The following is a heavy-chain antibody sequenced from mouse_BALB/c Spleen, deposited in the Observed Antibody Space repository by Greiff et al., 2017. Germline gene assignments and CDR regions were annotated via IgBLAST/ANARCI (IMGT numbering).Heavy chain of an antibody. CDR3: ARQDWYFDV. CDR2: INPSNGRT. V-gene: IGHV1S81*02. J-gene: IGHJ1*01. Sequence: VQLQQPGAELVKPGASVKLSCKASGYTFTSYWMHWVKQRPGQGLEWIGEINPSNGRTNYNEKFKSKATLTVDKSSSTAYMQLSSLTSEDSAVYYCARQDWYFDVWGAGTTVTVSS. CDR1: GYTFTSYW.